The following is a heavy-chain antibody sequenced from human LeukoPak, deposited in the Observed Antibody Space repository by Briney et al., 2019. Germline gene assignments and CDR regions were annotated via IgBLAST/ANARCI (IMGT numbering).Heavy chain of an antibody. CDR3: VRGATAVTRHLDY. CDR1: GFTFSSYS. CDR2: ISSDSSHI. V-gene: IGHV3-21*01. J-gene: IGHJ4*02. Sequence: GGSLRLSCAASGFTFSSYSMNWVRQAPGKGLEWVSIISSDSSHIYDTDSAKGRFTISRDNAKNSLYLQKNSLRPEDTAVYYCVRGATAVTRHLDYWGQGTLVTVSS. D-gene: IGHD4-23*01.